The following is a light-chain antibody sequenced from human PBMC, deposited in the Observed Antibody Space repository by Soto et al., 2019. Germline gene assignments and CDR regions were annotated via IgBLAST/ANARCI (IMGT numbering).Light chain of an antibody. CDR3: SSYTSSNTLVV. Sequence: QSALTQPASVSWSPGQSITISCTGTSSDVGAYNYVSWYQQHPGKAPKLMIYDVRNRPSGVSNRFSGSKSGNTASLTISGLRAEDEADYYCSSYTSSNTLVVFGGGTQLTVL. CDR1: SSDVGAYNY. V-gene: IGLV2-14*01. J-gene: IGLJ2*01. CDR2: DVR.